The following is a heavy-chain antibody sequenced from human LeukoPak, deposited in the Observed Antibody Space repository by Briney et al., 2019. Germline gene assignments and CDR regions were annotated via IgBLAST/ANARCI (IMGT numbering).Heavy chain of an antibody. V-gene: IGHV4-39*07. D-gene: IGHD1-26*01. Sequence: PSETLSLTCTVSGGSISSSSYYWGWIRQPPGKGLEWIGSIYYSGSTYYNPSLKSRVTISVDTSKNQFSLKLSSVTAADTAVYYCARDPLGATPQFDYWGQGTLVTVSS. CDR1: GGSISSSSYY. J-gene: IGHJ4*02. CDR3: ARDPLGATPQFDY. CDR2: IYYSGST.